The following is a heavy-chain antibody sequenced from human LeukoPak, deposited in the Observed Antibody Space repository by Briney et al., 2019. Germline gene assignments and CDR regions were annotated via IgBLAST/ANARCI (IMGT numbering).Heavy chain of an antibody. CDR3: ATAEGYNWGDFDF. CDR2: IYHSGST. Sequence: SETLSLTCTVSGGSISSSSYYWGWIRQPPGQGLEWIGSIYHSGSTYYNPSLKSRVTISVDTSKNQFSLKLTSVTAADTAVYYCATAEGYNWGDFDFWGQGTLVTVSS. CDR1: GGSISSSSYY. J-gene: IGHJ4*02. D-gene: IGHD5-24*01. V-gene: IGHV4-39*07.